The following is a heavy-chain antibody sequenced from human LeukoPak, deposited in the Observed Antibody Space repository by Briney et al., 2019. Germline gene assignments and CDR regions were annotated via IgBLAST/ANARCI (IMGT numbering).Heavy chain of an antibody. CDR1: GGSFSGYY. CDR2: INHSGST. D-gene: IGHD2-15*01. V-gene: IGHV4-34*01. Sequence: SETLSLTCAVYGGSFSGYYWSWIRQPPGKGLEWIGEINHSGSTNYNPSLRSRVTISLDTSKNQFSLSLTSVTAADTAVYYCARVEGGGSSLYWGQGILVTVSS. J-gene: IGHJ4*02. CDR3: ARVEGGGSSLY.